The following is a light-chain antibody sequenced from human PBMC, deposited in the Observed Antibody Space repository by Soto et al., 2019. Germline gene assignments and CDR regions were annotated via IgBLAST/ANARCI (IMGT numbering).Light chain of an antibody. J-gene: IGKJ4*01. CDR2: SAS. Sequence: DIQMTQSPSSVSASVGDRVTITCRASQGFSTWLAWHRRKPGRAPELLIYSASSLHSGVPSRFSGSGSGTDFTLTISSLQPEDFATYYCQQANSFPRTFGGGTEVEIK. CDR1: QGFSTW. V-gene: IGKV1-12*01. CDR3: QQANSFPRT.